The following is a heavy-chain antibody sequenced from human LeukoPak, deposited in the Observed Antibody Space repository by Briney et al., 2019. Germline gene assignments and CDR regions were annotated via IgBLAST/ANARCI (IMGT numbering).Heavy chain of an antibody. J-gene: IGHJ6*03. V-gene: IGHV3-9*03. CDR3: AKGGHYDLPARYMDV. Sequence: GGSLRLSCAASGFTFYDYAMHWVRQAPGKGLEWVSGISWNSGSIGYADSVKGRFTISRDNAKNSLYLQMNSLRAEDMALYYCAKGGHYDLPARYMDVWGKGTTVTVSS. CDR1: GFTFYDYA. CDR2: ISWNSGSI. D-gene: IGHD3-3*01.